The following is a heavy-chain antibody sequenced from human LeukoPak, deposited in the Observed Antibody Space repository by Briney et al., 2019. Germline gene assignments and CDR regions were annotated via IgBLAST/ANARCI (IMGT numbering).Heavy chain of an antibody. CDR1: GGSISSGSYY. D-gene: IGHD3-10*01. CDR2: IYTSGST. J-gene: IGHJ5*02. V-gene: IGHV4-61*02. CDR3: ARDGGFGESLYNWFDP. Sequence: SETLSLTCTVSGGSISSGSYYWSWIRQPAGKGLEWIGRIYTSGSTNYNPSLKSRVTISVDTSKNQFSLKLSSVTAADTAVYYCARDGGFGESLYNWFDPWGQGTLVTVSS.